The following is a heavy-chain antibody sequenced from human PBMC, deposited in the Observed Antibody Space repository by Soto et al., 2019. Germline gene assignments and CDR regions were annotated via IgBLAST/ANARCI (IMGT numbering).Heavy chain of an antibody. CDR1: GYTFTLFG. D-gene: IGHD5-18*01. Sequence: QVQLVQSGAEVKKPGASVKVSCTTSGYTFTLFGITWVRQAPGQGLEWMGWISPYNGDTKYAEQREGRVTLTTDTSTDTAYMALTSLTSDDTAEYYCARGGQYRYFDYWGQGTLVTVSS. CDR3: ARGGQYRYFDY. V-gene: IGHV1-18*01. J-gene: IGHJ4*02. CDR2: ISPYNGDT.